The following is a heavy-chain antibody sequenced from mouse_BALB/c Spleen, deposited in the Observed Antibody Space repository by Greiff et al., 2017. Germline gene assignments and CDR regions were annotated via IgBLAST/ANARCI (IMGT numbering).Heavy chain of an antibody. V-gene: IGHV1-20*02. CDR2: INPYNGDT. D-gene: IGHD2-1*01. J-gene: IGHJ1*01. CDR3: AGLIYYGNHLLYFDV. CDR1: GYSFTGYF. Sequence: VQLKQSGPELVKPGASVKISCKASGYSFTGYFMNWVMQSHGKSLEWIGRINPYNGDTFYNQKFKGKATLTVDKSSSPAHMELRSLASEDSAVYYCAGLIYYGNHLLYFDVWGAGTTVTVSS.